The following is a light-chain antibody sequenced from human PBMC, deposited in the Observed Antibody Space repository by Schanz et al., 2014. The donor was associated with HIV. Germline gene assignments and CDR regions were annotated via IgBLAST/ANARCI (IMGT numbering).Light chain of an antibody. V-gene: IGLV1-51*01. CDR3: GTWDSSLSVVL. CDR2: DNY. J-gene: IGLJ2*01. Sequence: QSVLTQPPSVSGAPGQRVTISCTGSSSNIGAGYDVHWYQQLPGTAPKLLIYDNYKRPSEIPDRFSGSKSGTSATLGITGLQTGDEADYYCGTWDSSLSVVLFGGGTKLTVL. CDR1: SSNIGAGYD.